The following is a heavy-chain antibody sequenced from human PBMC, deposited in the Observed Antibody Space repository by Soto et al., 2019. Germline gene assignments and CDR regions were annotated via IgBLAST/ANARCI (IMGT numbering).Heavy chain of an antibody. CDR2: IIPIFHTA. CDR1: GDSFNSYA. D-gene: IGHD1-1*01. Sequence: QVQLVQSGAEVKKPGSSVKVSCKASGDSFNSYAISWVRQAPGQGLEWMGGIIPIFHTANHAQKFQARVTMTADESSRTAYMELSGLRSEDTSVYYCARVVYCHTTNWLFYYYHYGMDVGAQGTTVTVS. V-gene: IGHV1-69*01. CDR3: ARVVYCHTTNWLFYYYHYGMDV. J-gene: IGHJ6*02.